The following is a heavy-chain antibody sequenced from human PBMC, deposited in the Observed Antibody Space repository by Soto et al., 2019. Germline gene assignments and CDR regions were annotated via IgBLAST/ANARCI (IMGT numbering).Heavy chain of an antibody. J-gene: IGHJ6*02. CDR3: ASALRDFGVVPGMDV. V-gene: IGHV1-69*06. CDR1: GGTFSSYA. D-gene: IGHD3-3*01. CDR2: IIPIFGTA. Sequence: ASVKVSCKASGGTFSSYAISWVRQAPGQGLEWMGGIIPIFGTANYAQKFQGRVTITADKSTSTAYMELSSLRSEDTAVYYCASALRDFGVVPGMDVWGQGXTVPVS.